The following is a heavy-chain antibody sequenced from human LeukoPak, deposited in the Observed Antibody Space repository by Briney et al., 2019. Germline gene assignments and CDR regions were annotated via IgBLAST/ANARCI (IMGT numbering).Heavy chain of an antibody. CDR2: ISSSGSTI. Sequence: GGSLRLSCVASGFTFSSYEMNWVRQAPGKGLEWVSYISSSGSTIYYPDSVKGRFTISRDNAKNSLYLQMNSLRAEDTAVYYCARDQRDIVVVPAAQSYYYYYYMDVWGKGTTVTVSS. V-gene: IGHV3-48*03. CDR1: GFTFSSYE. D-gene: IGHD2-2*01. CDR3: ARDQRDIVVVPAAQSYYYYYYMDV. J-gene: IGHJ6*03.